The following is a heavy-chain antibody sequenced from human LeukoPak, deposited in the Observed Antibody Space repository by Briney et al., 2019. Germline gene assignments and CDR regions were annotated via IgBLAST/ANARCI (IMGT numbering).Heavy chain of an antibody. D-gene: IGHD3-10*01. CDR3: ARSLGGIGFGELFSY. CDR1: GGSISSYY. V-gene: IGHV4-59*08. CDR2: IYYSGST. Sequence: SETLSLTCTVSGGSISSYYWSWIRQPPGKGLEWIGYIYYSGSTNYNPSLKSRVTISVDTSKNQFSLKLSSVTAADTAVYYCARSLGGIGFGELFSYWGQGTLVTVSS. J-gene: IGHJ4*02.